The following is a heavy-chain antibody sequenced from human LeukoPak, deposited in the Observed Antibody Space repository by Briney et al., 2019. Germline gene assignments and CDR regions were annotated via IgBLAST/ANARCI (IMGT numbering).Heavy chain of an antibody. CDR2: IYPGDSDT. V-gene: IGHV5-51*01. D-gene: IGHD3-9*01. Sequence: GESLKISCKGSGYSFTSYWIGWVRQMPGKGLEWMGIIYPGDSDTRYSPSFQRQVTISADKSISTAYLQWGSLKASDTAMYYCARSSVARLVSLDYWGQGTLVTVSS. CDR1: GYSFTSYW. J-gene: IGHJ4*02. CDR3: ARSSVARLVSLDY.